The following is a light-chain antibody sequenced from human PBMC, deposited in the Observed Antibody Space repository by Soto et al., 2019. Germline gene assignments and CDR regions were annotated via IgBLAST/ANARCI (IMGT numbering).Light chain of an antibody. CDR1: QSVGGA. CDR2: GAS. V-gene: IGKV3-15*01. Sequence: EIVMTQSPATLSVSPGETATLSCRASQSVGGAVAWYQHKPGQAPRLLIVGASIRATGVPGRFSGGGSGTEFTLTISSLQSEDFAVYYCQQYKNWPPLTFGGGTTVEI. J-gene: IGKJ4*01. CDR3: QQYKNWPPLT.